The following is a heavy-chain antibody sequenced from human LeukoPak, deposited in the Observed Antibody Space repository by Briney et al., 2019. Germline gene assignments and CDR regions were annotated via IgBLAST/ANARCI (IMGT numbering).Heavy chain of an antibody. J-gene: IGHJ4*02. CDR1: GFTFSSYA. V-gene: IGHV3-23*01. CDR3: AKSVYSYGLLHY. Sequence: PGGSLRLSCAASGFTFSSYAMSWVRQAPGKGLECVSTISGSLGSTYYADSVKGRFTIYRDNSKNTLYLQMNSLRAEDTAVYYCAKSVYSYGLLHYWGQGTLVTVSS. D-gene: IGHD5-18*01. CDR2: ISGSLGST.